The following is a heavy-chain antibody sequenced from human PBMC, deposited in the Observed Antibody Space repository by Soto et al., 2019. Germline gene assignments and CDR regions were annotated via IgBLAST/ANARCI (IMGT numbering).Heavy chain of an antibody. Sequence: EVQLVESGGGLVQPGGSLRLSCAASGFTVSSNYMSWVRQAPGKGLEWVSVVYIGGNTYYAESVEDRFTISRDNFHNMVYLQMNRLRAEDTAVYYCAGSVGGGFDYWGQGTLVTVSS. CDR3: AGSVGGGFDY. J-gene: IGHJ4*02. CDR1: GFTVSSNY. CDR2: VYIGGNT. V-gene: IGHV3-66*01. D-gene: IGHD3-16*01.